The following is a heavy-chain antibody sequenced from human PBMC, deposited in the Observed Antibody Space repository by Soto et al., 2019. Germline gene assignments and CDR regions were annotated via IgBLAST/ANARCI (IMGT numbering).Heavy chain of an antibody. Sequence: GGSLRLSCAASGFTFSDYYMSWIRQAPGKGLEWVSYISSSGSTIYYADSVKGRFTISRDNAKNSLYLQMNSLRAEDTAVYYCWRLAFCNSARDDVFDIWAQRTMVTGSS. V-gene: IGHV3-11*01. D-gene: IGHD2-15*01. CDR2: ISSSGSTI. CDR1: GFTFSDYY. J-gene: IGHJ3*02. CDR3: WRLAFCNSARDDVFDI.